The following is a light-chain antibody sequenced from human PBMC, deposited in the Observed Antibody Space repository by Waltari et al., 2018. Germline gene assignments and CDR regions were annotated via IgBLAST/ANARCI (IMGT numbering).Light chain of an antibody. CDR3: CSYAGSGSWV. Sequence: QSALTQPASVSGSPGQPISLSCIRTIRDVGPYNLVSWYHHHPGKAPKLIVFEASTRPSGVSNRFSGSKAANTASLIISGLQADDEADYYCCSYAGSGSWVFGGGTKVTVI. V-gene: IGLV2-23*01. CDR2: EAS. CDR1: IRDVGPYNL. J-gene: IGLJ3*02.